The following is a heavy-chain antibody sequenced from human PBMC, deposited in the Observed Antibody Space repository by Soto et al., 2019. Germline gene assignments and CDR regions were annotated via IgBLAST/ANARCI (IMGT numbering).Heavy chain of an antibody. CDR1: GFTFSNAW. CDR3: TRHPLGYCSSSSCYDYFDY. J-gene: IGHJ4*01. CDR2: INSKTNGGTT. Sequence: EVQLVESGGGLVKPGVSLRLSCAASGFTFSNAWMSWVRQAPGKGLEWVGRINSKTNGGTTDYAAPVQGRFTISRDDSENTLYLQMNSLKTEDTAVYYCTRHPLGYCSSSSCYDYFDYWGQGTLVTVSS. V-gene: IGHV3-15*01. D-gene: IGHD2-2*01.